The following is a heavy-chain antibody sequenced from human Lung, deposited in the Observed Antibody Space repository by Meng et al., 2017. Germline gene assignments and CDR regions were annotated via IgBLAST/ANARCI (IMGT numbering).Heavy chain of an antibody. D-gene: IGHD4-11*01. CDR1: GGSCSDYY. CDR2: INHSGST. J-gene: IGHJ4*02. CDR3: ARGPTTMAHDFDY. V-gene: IGHV4-34*01. Sequence: VQLQYEGRGLLKPSETLSRTCVVSGGSCSDYYWSWIRQPPGKGLEWIGEINHSGSTNYNPSLESRATISVDTSQNNLSLKLSSVTAADSAVYYCARGPTTMAHDFDYWGQGTLVTVSS.